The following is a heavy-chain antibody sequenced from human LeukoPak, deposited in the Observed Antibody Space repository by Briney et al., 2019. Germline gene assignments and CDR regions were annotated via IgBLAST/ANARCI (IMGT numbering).Heavy chain of an antibody. D-gene: IGHD6-13*01. V-gene: IGHV4-59*01. Sequence: PSETLSLTCTVSGGSISNYYFSWIRQPPGKGLEWIGYIYYSGSTDYHPSLKSRVTISLDTSKNQFSLDLNSVTAADTAVYYCARGGSSSKYYYYYYMDVWGKGTTVTVSS. CDR3: ARGGSSSKYYYYYYMDV. J-gene: IGHJ6*03. CDR2: IYYSGST. CDR1: GGSISNYY.